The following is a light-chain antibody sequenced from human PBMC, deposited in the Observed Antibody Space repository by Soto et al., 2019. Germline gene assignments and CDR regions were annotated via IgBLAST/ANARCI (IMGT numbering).Light chain of an antibody. Sequence: EIVLSQSPVTRSLSPGERATLSCWASQSVSNNYLAWYQQTPGQAPRLLIYGASNRATGIPDRFSGSGSGTDFTLTISRLETEDFAVYYCQQYGSSGTFGQGTKVDIK. CDR1: QSVSNNY. V-gene: IGKV3-20*01. CDR3: QQYGSSGT. CDR2: GAS. J-gene: IGKJ1*01.